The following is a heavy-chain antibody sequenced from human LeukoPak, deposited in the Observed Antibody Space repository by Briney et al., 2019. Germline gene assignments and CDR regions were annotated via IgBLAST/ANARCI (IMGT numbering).Heavy chain of an antibody. Sequence: SETLSLTCTVSGGSISSSTYYWGWIRQPPGKGLEWIGEINHSGSTNYNPSLKSRVTISVDTSKNQFSLKLSSVTAADTAVYYCARESVAVTTTFDYWGQGTLVTVSS. CDR2: INHSGST. CDR3: ARESVAVTTTFDY. CDR1: GGSISSSTYY. V-gene: IGHV4-39*07. J-gene: IGHJ4*02. D-gene: IGHD4-11*01.